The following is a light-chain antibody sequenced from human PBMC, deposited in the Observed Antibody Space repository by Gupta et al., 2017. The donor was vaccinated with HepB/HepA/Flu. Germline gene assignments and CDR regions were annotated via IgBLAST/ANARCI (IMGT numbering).Light chain of an antibody. Sequence: SYQLTQPPSVSVSPRKTASITCPGDKLGDKYACWYQQKPGQSPVLVIYQDSKRPSGIPERFSGSNSGNTATLTISGTQAMDEADYYCQAWDSSTAYVVFGGGTKLTVL. V-gene: IGLV3-1*01. J-gene: IGLJ2*01. CDR3: QAWDSSTAYVV. CDR2: QDS. CDR1: KLGDKY.